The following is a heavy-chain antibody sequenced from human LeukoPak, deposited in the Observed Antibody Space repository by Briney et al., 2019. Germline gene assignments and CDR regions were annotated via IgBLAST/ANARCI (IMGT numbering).Heavy chain of an antibody. J-gene: IGHJ5*02. D-gene: IGHD3-9*01. CDR1: GGSISSSTYY. V-gene: IGHV4-39*07. Sequence: PSETPSLTCTVSGGSISSSTYYWGWIRQPPGKGLEWIGSIYYSGSTYYNPSLKSRVTISVDTSKNQFSLKLTSVTAADTAVYYCARDRGLLRYTWFDPWGQGNLVTVSS. CDR2: IYYSGST. CDR3: ARDRGLLRYTWFDP.